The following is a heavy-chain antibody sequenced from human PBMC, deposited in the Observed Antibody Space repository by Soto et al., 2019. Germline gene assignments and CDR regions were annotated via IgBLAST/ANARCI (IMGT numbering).Heavy chain of an antibody. D-gene: IGHD3-22*01. CDR1: GFTFSSYA. Sequence: GGSLRLSCAASGFTFSSYAMSWVRQAPGKGLEWVSAISGSGGSTYYADSVKGRFTISRDNSKNTLYLQVSSLGADDTAVYYCAKDLGSYYDSSGYYHVWYFDLWGRGTLVTVSS. CDR2: ISGSGGST. V-gene: IGHV3-23*01. J-gene: IGHJ2*01. CDR3: AKDLGSYYDSSGYYHVWYFDL.